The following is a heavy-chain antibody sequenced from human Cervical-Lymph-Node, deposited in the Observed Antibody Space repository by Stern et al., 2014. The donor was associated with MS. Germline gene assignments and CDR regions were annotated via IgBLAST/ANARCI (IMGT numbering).Heavy chain of an antibody. CDR2: IRNKANSYAT. V-gene: IGHV3-73*01. D-gene: IGHD1-14*01. J-gene: IGHJ4*02. CDR3: TRRDRSGTTDFDY. Sequence: EVQLEESGGGLVQPGGSLKLSCAASGFIFSGSAMHWVRQASGKGLAWVGRIRNKANSYATAYAASVKGRFTIFRDDSKNTAYLKMNSLKTEDTAVYYCTRRDRSGTTDFDYWGQGTLVTVSS. CDR1: GFIFSGSA.